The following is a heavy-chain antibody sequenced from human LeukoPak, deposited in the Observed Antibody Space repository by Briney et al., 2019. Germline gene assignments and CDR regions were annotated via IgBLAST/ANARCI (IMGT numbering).Heavy chain of an antibody. CDR1: GFTFSSYD. Sequence: GGSLRLSCAASGFTFSSYDMHWVRQAPGKGLEWVAIISYDGDNKYYGDSVKGRFTISRDNSKNTLYLQMNSLRVEDTAVYYCAKRNGFWGQGTLVTVSS. J-gene: IGHJ4*02. V-gene: IGHV3-30*18. D-gene: IGHD1-1*01. CDR2: ISYDGDNK. CDR3: AKRNGF.